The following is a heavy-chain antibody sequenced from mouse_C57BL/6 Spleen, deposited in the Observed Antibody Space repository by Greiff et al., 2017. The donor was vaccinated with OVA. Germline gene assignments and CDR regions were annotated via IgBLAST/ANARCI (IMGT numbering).Heavy chain of an antibody. Sequence: EVMLVESGGGLVKPGGSLKLSCAASGFTFSDYGMHWVRQAPEKGLEWVAYISSGSSTIYYADTVKGRFTISRDNAKNTLFLQMTSLRSEDTAMYYCAREAWLRDFDVWGTGTTVTVSS. D-gene: IGHD2-2*01. CDR3: AREAWLRDFDV. CDR1: GFTFSDYG. V-gene: IGHV5-17*01. J-gene: IGHJ1*03. CDR2: ISSGSSTI.